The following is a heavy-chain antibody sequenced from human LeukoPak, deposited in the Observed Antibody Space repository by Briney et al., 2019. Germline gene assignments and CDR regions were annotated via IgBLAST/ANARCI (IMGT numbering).Heavy chain of an antibody. V-gene: IGHV3-48*04. Sequence: GGSLRLSCAASGFTFSSYAMNWVRQAPGKGLEWISYISSSTTTIHYADSVKGRFTISRDNVKNSLYLQMNSLRAEDTAVYYCARFSIAASRSFLDYWGQGTLVTVSS. CDR1: GFTFSSYA. CDR3: ARFSIAASRSFLDY. J-gene: IGHJ4*02. D-gene: IGHD6-13*01. CDR2: ISSSTTTI.